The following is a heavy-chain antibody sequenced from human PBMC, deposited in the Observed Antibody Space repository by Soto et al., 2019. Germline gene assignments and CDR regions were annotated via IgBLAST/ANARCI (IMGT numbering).Heavy chain of an antibody. D-gene: IGHD2-2*01. Sequence: GASVKVSCKASGYTFTSYDINWVRQAPGQGLEWMGWISAYNGNTNYAQKLQGRVTMTTDTSMSTAYMGLRSLRSDDTAVYYCARVVVPAAMGDYWGQGTLVTVSS. CDR2: ISAYNGNT. V-gene: IGHV1-18*01. CDR1: GYTFTSYD. CDR3: ARVVVPAAMGDY. J-gene: IGHJ4*02.